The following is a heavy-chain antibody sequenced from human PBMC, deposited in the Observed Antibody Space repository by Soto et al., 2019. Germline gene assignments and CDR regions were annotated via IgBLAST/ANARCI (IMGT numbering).Heavy chain of an antibody. CDR1: GFTFDDYA. V-gene: IGHV3-9*01. CDR2: ISWNCGSI. J-gene: IGHJ1*01. CDR3: AKDGFGGDYEGVYFQH. Sequence: EVQLVESGGGLVQPGRSLRLSCAASGFTFDDYAMHWVRQAPGKGLEWVSGISWNCGSIGYADSVKGRFTISRDNAKNSLYLQMNSLRAEDTALYYCAKDGFGGDYEGVYFQHWGQGTLVTVSS. D-gene: IGHD3-10*01.